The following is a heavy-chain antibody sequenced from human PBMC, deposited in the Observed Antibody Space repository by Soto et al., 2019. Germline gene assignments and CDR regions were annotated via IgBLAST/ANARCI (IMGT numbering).Heavy chain of an antibody. D-gene: IGHD3-10*01. CDR2: IYPGDSDT. Sequence: GESLKISCTGSGYSFTSYWIGWVRQMPGKGLEWMGIIYPGDSDTRYSPSFQGQVTISADKSISTAYLQWSSLKASDTAMYYCARIESWPAYYFDYWGQGTLVTVSS. J-gene: IGHJ4*02. CDR3: ARIESWPAYYFDY. V-gene: IGHV5-51*01. CDR1: GYSFTSYW.